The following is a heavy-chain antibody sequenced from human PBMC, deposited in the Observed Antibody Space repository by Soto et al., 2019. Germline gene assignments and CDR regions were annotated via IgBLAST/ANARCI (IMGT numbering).Heavy chain of an antibody. V-gene: IGHV4-59*08. Sequence: QVQLQESGPGLVQPSETLSLTCTVSGGSITGYYWSWIRQPPGKGPEWIGNIHYSGSTNYNPSLKIRVTISVDTSMNQFSLRLSSVTAAKTAVFYCARHSYYSNPLRFDPWGQGTLVTVSS. J-gene: IGHJ5*02. D-gene: IGHD4-4*01. CDR1: GGSITGYY. CDR2: IHYSGST. CDR3: ARHSYYSNPLRFDP.